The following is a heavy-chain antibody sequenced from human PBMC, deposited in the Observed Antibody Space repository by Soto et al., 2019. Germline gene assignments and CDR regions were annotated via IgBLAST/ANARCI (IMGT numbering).Heavy chain of an antibody. V-gene: IGHV1-8*02. CDR2: MNPGSGDT. CDR3: ARMESFGSLNWFDP. J-gene: IGHJ5*02. D-gene: IGHD5-18*01. Sequence: ASVKVSCKTSGFTNNDVSWVRQATGQGLEWMGWMNPGSGDTGYAQKFQGRVTMTRDISIATAYMELNSLTSEDTAIYYCARMESFGSLNWFDPWGQGTLVTVSS. CDR1: GFTNND.